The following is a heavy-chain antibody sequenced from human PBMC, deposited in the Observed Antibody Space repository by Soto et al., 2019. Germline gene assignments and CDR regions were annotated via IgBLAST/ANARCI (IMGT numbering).Heavy chain of an antibody. D-gene: IGHD1-26*01. CDR3: ASGNGYYFDY. J-gene: IGHJ4*02. Sequence: SETLSLTCTVSSGSIGSYYWSWIRQPPGKGLEWIGYIYYSGSTNYNPSLKSRVTISVDTSKNQFSLKLSSVTAADTAVYYCASGNGYYFDYWGQGTQVTVS. CDR2: IYYSGST. V-gene: IGHV4-59*01. CDR1: SGSIGSYY.